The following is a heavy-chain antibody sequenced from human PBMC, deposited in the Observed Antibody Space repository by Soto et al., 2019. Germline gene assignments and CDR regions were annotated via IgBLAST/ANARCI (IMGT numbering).Heavy chain of an antibody. Sequence: ASVKVSCKASGYPFANYALHWLRQAPGQRLEWMGWINTGNARTQYSQTFQDRITITRDTSATTAYMELGSLASEDTAVYYCAREGALGGPNWLDPWGQGTLVTVSS. J-gene: IGHJ5*02. CDR3: AREGALGGPNWLDP. D-gene: IGHD3-16*01. V-gene: IGHV1-3*04. CDR1: GYPFANYA. CDR2: INTGNART.